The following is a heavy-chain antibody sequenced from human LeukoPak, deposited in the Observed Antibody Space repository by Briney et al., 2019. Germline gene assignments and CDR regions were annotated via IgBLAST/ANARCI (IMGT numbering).Heavy chain of an antibody. CDR2: IYHSGST. J-gene: IGHJ4*02. CDR1: GGSISSSNW. V-gene: IGHV4-4*02. Sequence: SGTLSLTCAVSGGSISSSNWWSWDRQPPGKGLEWIGEIYHSGSTNYNPSLKSRVTISVDKSKNQFSPKLSSVTAADTAVYYCARRLQLWTDKYYFDYWGQGTLVTVSS. CDR3: ARRLQLWTDKYYFDY. D-gene: IGHD5-18*01.